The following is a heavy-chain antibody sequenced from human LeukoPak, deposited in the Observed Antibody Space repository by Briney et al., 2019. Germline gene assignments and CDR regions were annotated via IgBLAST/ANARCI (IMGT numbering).Heavy chain of an antibody. D-gene: IGHD6-13*01. CDR3: ARDHRRAAAGFYYYYYYYMDV. CDR2: ISPKSGGT. J-gene: IGHJ6*03. CDR1: GYTLTGYY. Sequence: ASVKVSCKASGYTLTGYYMHWVGQSPGHELEWRGWISPKSGGTNYAQKFQGRVTMTRDTSISTAYIELSRLRSDDTAVYYCARDHRRAAAGFYYYYYYYMDVWGKGTTVTVSS. V-gene: IGHV1-2*02.